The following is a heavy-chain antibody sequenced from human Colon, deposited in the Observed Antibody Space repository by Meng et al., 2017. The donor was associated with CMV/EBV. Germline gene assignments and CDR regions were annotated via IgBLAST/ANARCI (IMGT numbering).Heavy chain of an antibody. CDR1: GGSSTSDSYS. D-gene: IGHD3-3*02. CDR3: ARHQGIRDAFDI. J-gene: IGHJ3*02. CDR2: IYHSRST. Sequence: VSGGSSTSDSYSKRWIRKRQGKGLEWIGYIYHSRSTYYNPSLRSRISMSLDEDKNQVSLNLTFVTAADTAVYYCARHQGIRDAFDIWGQGTMVTVSS. V-gene: IGHV4-30-2*01.